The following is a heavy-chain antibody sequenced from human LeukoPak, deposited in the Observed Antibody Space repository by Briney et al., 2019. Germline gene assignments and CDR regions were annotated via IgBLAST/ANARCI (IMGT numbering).Heavy chain of an antibody. Sequence: SETLSLTCTVSGGSISGYSWSWIRQPPGKGLEWIGYIYYFGSTNYNPSLKSRATISVDTSKNQFSLKLSSVTAADTAVYYCARLTGYSSESWFDPWGQGTLVTVSS. J-gene: IGHJ5*02. CDR1: GGSISGYS. V-gene: IGHV4-59*01. CDR2: IYYFGST. CDR3: ARLTGYSSESWFDP. D-gene: IGHD3-9*01.